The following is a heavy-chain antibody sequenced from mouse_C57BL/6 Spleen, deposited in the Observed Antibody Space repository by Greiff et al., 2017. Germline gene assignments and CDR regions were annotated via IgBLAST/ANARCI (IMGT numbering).Heavy chain of an antibody. D-gene: IGHD2-4*01. V-gene: IGHV14-2*01. J-gene: IGHJ3*01. Sequence: EVQVVASGAELVKPGASVKLSCTASGFNIKDYYMHWVKQRTEKGLEWIGRIDPEDGETKYAPKFQGKATITADTSSNTAYLQLSSLTSEDTAVYYCARCDYVVRSFAYWGEGTLVTVSA. CDR1: GFNIKDYY. CDR2: IDPEDGET. CDR3: ARCDYVVRSFAY.